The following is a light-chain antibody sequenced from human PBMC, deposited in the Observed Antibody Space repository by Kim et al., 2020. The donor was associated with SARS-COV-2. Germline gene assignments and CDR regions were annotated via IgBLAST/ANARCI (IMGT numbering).Light chain of an antibody. J-gene: IGKJ3*01. V-gene: IGKV2-30*01. Sequence: DVVMTQSPLSLPVTLGQPASISCRSSRSLVYSDGNTYLSWFQQRPGQSPRRLLYKVSDRDPGVPDRFSGSGSGPDFTLKISRVEAEDVGVDYCMQSTHWPPFTFGPGTKVDIK. CDR2: KVS. CDR1: RSLVYSDGNTY. CDR3: MQSTHWPPFT.